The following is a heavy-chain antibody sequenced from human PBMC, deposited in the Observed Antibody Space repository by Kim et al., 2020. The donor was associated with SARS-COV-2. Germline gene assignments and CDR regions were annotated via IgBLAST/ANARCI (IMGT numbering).Heavy chain of an antibody. J-gene: IGHJ6*02. D-gene: IGHD3-9*01. CDR2: ISGSGGST. CDR1: GFTFSSYA. CDR3: RTQTYYDILTGYWGMDV. V-gene: IGHV3-23*01. Sequence: GGSLRLSCAASGFTFSSYAMSWVRQAPGKGLEWVSAISGSGGSTYYADSVKGRFTISRDNSKNTLYLQMNSLRAEDTAVYYCRTQTYYDILTGYWGMDVWGQGTTVTVSS.